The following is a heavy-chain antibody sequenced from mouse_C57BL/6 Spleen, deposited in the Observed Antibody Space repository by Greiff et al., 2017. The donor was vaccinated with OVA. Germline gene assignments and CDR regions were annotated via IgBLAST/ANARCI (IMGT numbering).Heavy chain of an antibody. Sequence: QVQLQQSGAELVKPGASVKISCKASGYAFSSYWMNWVKQRPGKGLEWIGQIYPGDGDTNYNGKFKGKATLTADKSSSTAYMQLSSLTSEDSAVYCCARRNYYGSSYYAMDYWGQGTSVTVSS. V-gene: IGHV1-80*01. CDR2: IYPGDGDT. CDR3: ARRNYYGSSYYAMDY. J-gene: IGHJ4*01. D-gene: IGHD1-1*01. CDR1: GYAFSSYW.